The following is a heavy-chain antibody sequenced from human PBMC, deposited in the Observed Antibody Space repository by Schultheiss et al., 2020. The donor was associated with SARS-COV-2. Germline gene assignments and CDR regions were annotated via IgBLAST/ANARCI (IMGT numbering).Heavy chain of an antibody. V-gene: IGHV3-30*07. J-gene: IGHJ4*02. D-gene: IGHD2-2*01. Sequence: GESLKISCAASGFTFSSYAMHWVRQAPGKGLEWVAVIWYDGSNKYYVDSVKGRLTISRDNAKNSLYLQVNSLRAEYTAVYYCASGGCSSTSCPFDYWGQGTLVTVSS. CDR2: IWYDGSNK. CDR1: GFTFSSYA. CDR3: ASGGCSSTSCPFDY.